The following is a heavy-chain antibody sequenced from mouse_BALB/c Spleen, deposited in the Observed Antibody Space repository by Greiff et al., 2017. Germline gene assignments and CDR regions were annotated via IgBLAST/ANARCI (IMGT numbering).Heavy chain of an antibody. CDR1: GYTFTSYW. D-gene: IGHD1-1*02. J-gene: IGHJ4*01. V-gene: IGHV1S81*02. CDR3: ARSGGPGAMDY. CDR2: INPSNGRT. Sequence: QVQLQQPGAELVKPGASVKLSCKASGYTFTSYWMHWVKQRPGQGLEWIGEINPSNGRTNYNEKFKSKATLTVDKSSSTAYMQLSSLTSEDSAVYYCARSGGPGAMDYWGQGTSVTVSS.